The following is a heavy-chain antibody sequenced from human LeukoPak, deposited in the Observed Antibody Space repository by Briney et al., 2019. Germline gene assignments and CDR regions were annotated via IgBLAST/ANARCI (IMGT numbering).Heavy chain of an antibody. CDR1: GDSISINYN. J-gene: IGHJ4*02. V-gene: IGHV4-39*01. Sequence: TLSLTCTVSGDSISINYNWGWIRQPPGKGLEWIGSIFYSGATYYSPSLKSRVTISVDTSKNQFSLKLSSMTAADTAVYYCVRHRQWLLFPDHWGERTLVTVSS. CDR2: IFYSGAT. CDR3: VRHRQWLLFPDH. D-gene: IGHD6-19*01.